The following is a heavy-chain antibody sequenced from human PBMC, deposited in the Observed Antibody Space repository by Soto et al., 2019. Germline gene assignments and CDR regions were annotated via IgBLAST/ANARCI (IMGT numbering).Heavy chain of an antibody. J-gene: IGHJ4*02. D-gene: IGHD2-21*02. V-gene: IGHV3-11*01. CDR1: GFTFSDYY. Sequence: KPGGSLRLSCAASGFTFSDYYMSWIRQAPGKGLEWVSYISSSGSTIYYADSVKGRFTISRDNAKNSLYLQMNSLRAEDTAVYYCARDRLVKPKATQAAIVVVTALSRDDYWGQGTLVTVSS. CDR2: ISSSGSTI. CDR3: ARDRLVKPKATQAAIVVVTALSRDDY.